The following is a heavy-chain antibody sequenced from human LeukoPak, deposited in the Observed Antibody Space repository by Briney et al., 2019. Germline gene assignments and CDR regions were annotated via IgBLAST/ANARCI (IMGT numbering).Heavy chain of an antibody. CDR3: AKGNGNYYYYMDV. V-gene: IGHV3-33*06. CDR1: GFSFNRYG. Sequence: GGSLRLSCAASGFSFNRYGMHWVRQAPGKGPELVAVIWYDGSNKYYADSVKGRFTISRDNSKNTLYLQMNSLRAEDTAVYYCAKGNGNYYYYMDVWGKGTTVTVSS. J-gene: IGHJ6*03. D-gene: IGHD1-1*01. CDR2: IWYDGSNK.